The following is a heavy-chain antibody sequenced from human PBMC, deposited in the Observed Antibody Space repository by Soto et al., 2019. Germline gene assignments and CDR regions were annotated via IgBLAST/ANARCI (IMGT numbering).Heavy chain of an antibody. CDR2: ISSSSSYT. Sequence: GGSLRLSCAASGFTFSDYYMSWIRQAPGKGLEWVSYISSSSSYTNYADSVKGRFTISRDNAKNSLYLQMNSLRAEDTAVYYCAYPRDYYDSRGYRGRFFFDYWSQGTLVPVSS. V-gene: IGHV3-11*06. CDR1: GFTFSDYY. D-gene: IGHD3-22*01. CDR3: AYPRDYYDSRGYRGRFFFDY. J-gene: IGHJ4*02.